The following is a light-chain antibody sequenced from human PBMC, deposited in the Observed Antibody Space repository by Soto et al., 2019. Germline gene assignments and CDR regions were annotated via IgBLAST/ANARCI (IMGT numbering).Light chain of an antibody. CDR2: AAS. V-gene: IGKV1-39*01. CDR1: QSISSC. CDR3: QQNYVDPVT. J-gene: IGKJ1*01. Sequence: DIQMTQSPSSLSASVGDRVTITCRASQSISSCLNWYQQKPGKAPKLLIYAASNLQSGVPSRFSGSESGTDFILPISSLQPEDFATYYCQQNYVDPVTFGQGTKVEIK.